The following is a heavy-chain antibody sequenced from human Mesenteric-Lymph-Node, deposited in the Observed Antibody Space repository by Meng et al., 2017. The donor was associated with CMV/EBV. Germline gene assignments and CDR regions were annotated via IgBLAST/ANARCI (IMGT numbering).Heavy chain of an antibody. V-gene: IGHV4-39*01. CDR3: ASPIAVTGTRVWFDP. CDR2: IHYSGST. D-gene: IGHD6-19*01. J-gene: IGHJ5*02. Sequence: SETLSLTCSVSGGSISSSSYNWGWIRQPPGKGLEWIGSIHYSGSTYYNPSLKSRVTISVDTSKNQFSLNLRSVTAADTAVYYCASPIAVTGTRVWFDPWGQGTLVTVSS. CDR1: GGSISSSSYN.